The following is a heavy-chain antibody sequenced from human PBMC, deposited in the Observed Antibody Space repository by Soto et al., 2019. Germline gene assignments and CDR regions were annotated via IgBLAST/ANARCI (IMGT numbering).Heavy chain of an antibody. CDR3: TPYDYIWRNYRYRWAY. CDR1: GFPFSNAW. CDR2: IKSETDGGTT. D-gene: IGHD3-16*02. Sequence: GSLRLSCAASGFPFSNAWMSWVRQARGEGLKWVARIKSETDGGTTDYGAPVEGRFTISRDDSKNTLDLQMTNLKTEATAVYYCTPYDYIWRNYRYRWAYWGQGALVTVSS. V-gene: IGHV3-15*01. J-gene: IGHJ4*02.